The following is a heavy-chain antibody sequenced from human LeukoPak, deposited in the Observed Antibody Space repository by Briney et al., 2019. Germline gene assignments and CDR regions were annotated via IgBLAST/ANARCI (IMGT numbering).Heavy chain of an antibody. CDR2: IKQDGSEK. D-gene: IGHD3-10*01. Sequence: PGGSLRLSCAASGFIFSSCGMHWVRQAPGKGLEWVANIKQDGSEKYYVDSVKGRFTISRDNAKNSLYLQMNSLRAEDTAVYYCARDFLWFGYYMDVWGKGTTVTISS. J-gene: IGHJ6*03. CDR1: GFIFSSCG. CDR3: ARDFLWFGYYMDV. V-gene: IGHV3-7*01.